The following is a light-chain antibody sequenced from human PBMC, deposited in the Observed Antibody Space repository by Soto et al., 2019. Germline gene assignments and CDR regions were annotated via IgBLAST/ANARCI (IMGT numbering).Light chain of an antibody. J-gene: IGKJ5*01. CDR1: QSVSSSY. V-gene: IGKV3D-20*01. CDR2: DTS. CDR3: QQYGSSPIT. Sequence: VVLTHSPATLSLSPGERGTLSCAASQSVSSSYVAWYQHKPGLAPRLLIHDTSSRAIGIPDRLSGSKSGTNFTLTIRRMEPEDVGMYYCQQYGSSPITFGQGTRLEIK.